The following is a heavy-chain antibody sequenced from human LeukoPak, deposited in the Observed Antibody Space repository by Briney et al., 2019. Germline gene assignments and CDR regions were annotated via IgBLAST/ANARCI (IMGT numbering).Heavy chain of an antibody. J-gene: IGHJ4*02. Sequence: GGFLRLSCAASGFSFISYGMHWVRQAPGKGLEWVGVISDDGRRKDYADSVKGRFTISRDNSKDTLYLQMNSLRAEDTAVYYCAKRPSDYGDYVSYFDYWGQGTLVTVSS. CDR3: AKRPSDYGDYVSYFDY. D-gene: IGHD4-17*01. CDR2: ISDDGRRK. CDR1: GFSFISYG. V-gene: IGHV3-30*18.